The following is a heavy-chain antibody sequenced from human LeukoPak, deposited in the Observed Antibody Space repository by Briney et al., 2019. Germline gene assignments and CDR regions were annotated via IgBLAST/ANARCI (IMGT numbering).Heavy chain of an antibody. J-gene: IGHJ3*02. CDR1: GGSISSYY. CDR2: IYTSGST. D-gene: IGHD6-13*01. CDR3: ALGYSSSWYGHDAFDI. V-gene: IGHV4-4*07. Sequence: PSETLSLTCTVSGGSISSYYWSWIRQPAGKGLEWIGRIYTSGSTNYNPSLKSRVTMSVDTSKNQFSLKLSSVTAADTAVYYCALGYSSSWYGHDAFDIWGQGTMVTVPS.